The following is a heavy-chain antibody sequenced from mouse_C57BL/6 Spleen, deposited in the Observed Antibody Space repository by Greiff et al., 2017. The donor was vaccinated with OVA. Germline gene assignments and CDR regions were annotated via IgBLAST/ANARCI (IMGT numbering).Heavy chain of an antibody. D-gene: IGHD2-3*01. V-gene: IGHV1-15*01. CDR3: TRGGDGYPPFAY. CDR1: GYTFTDYE. CDR2: IDPETGGT. Sequence: QVQLQQSGAELVRPGASVTLSCKASGYTFTDYEMHWVKQTPVHGLEWIGAIDPETGGTAYNQKFKGKAILTADKSSSTAYMELRSLTSEDSAVYYCTRGGDGYPPFAYWGQGTLVTVSA. J-gene: IGHJ3*01.